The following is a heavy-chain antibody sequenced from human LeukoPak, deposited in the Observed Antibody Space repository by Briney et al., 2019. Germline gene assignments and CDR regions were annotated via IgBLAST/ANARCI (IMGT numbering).Heavy chain of an antibody. J-gene: IGHJ3*02. CDR1: GGSISSSSYY. V-gene: IGHV4-39*07. Sequence: PSETLSLTCTVSGGSISSSSYYWGWIRQPPGKGLEWIGSIYYTRSTYYNPSLKSRVTISVDRSKNQFSLKLSSVTAADTAVYYCARGQYQLLVGAFDIWGQGTMVTVSS. CDR2: IYYTRST. D-gene: IGHD2-2*01. CDR3: ARGQYQLLVGAFDI.